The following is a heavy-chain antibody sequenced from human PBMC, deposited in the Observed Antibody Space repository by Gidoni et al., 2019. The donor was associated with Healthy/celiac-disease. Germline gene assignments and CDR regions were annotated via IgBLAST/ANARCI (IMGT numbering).Heavy chain of an antibody. CDR3: AKDVFTVTTYLGYYYGMDV. CDR2: ISGSGGST. Sequence: EVQLLESGGGLVQPGGSLRLSCAASGFTFSSYAMSWVRQAPGKGLEWVSAISGSGGSTYYADSVKGRFTISRDNSKNTLYLQMNSLRAEDTAVYYCAKDVFTVTTYLGYYYGMDVWGQGTTVTVSS. V-gene: IGHV3-23*01. D-gene: IGHD4-17*01. CDR1: GFTFSSYA. J-gene: IGHJ6*02.